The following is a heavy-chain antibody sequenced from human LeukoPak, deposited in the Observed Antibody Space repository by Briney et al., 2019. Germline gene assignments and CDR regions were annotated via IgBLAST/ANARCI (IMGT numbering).Heavy chain of an antibody. CDR1: GFTFSGYW. V-gene: IGHV3-74*01. D-gene: IGHD1/OR15-1a*01. CDR2: INGDGSDT. J-gene: IGHJ5*02. Sequence: GGSLRLSCAASGFTFSGYWMHWARQSPGKGLVWVSCINGDGSDTRYADSVKGRFTISRGNAKNTLYLQMNSLRVEDTGVYYCARDPRNKGFDPWGQGTLVTVSS. CDR3: ARDPRNKGFDP.